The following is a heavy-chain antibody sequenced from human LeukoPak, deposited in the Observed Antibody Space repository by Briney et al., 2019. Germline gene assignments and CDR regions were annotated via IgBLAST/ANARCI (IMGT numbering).Heavy chain of an antibody. CDR3: ARGRAEEYSSSKGWFDP. V-gene: IGHV1-18*01. Sequence: ASVKVSCKASGYTFTSYGISWVRQAPGQGLEWMGWISAYNGNTNYAQKLQGRVTMTTDTSTSTAYMELRSLRSDDTAVYYCARGRAEEYSSSKGWFDPWGQGTLVTVSS. D-gene: IGHD6-6*01. J-gene: IGHJ5*02. CDR1: GYTFTSYG. CDR2: ISAYNGNT.